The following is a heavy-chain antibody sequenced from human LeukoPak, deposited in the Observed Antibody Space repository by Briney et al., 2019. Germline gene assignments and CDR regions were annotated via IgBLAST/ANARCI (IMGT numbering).Heavy chain of an antibody. Sequence: PSETLSLTCTVSGGSISSYYWSWIRQPPGKGLEWIGYIYYSGSTNYNPSLKSRVTISVDTSKNQFSLKLSSVSAADTAVYYCARGRTGYPNWFDPWGQGTLVTVSS. CDR3: ARGRTGYPNWFDP. J-gene: IGHJ5*02. CDR1: GGSISSYY. V-gene: IGHV4-59*08. D-gene: IGHD3/OR15-3a*01. CDR2: IYYSGST.